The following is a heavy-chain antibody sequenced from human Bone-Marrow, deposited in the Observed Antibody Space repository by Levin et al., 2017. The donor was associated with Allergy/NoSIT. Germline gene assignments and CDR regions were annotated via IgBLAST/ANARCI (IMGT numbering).Heavy chain of an antibody. J-gene: IGHJ4*02. V-gene: IGHV3-30*09. CDR1: KYPFSDYA. CDR3: ARSPSGSYAYPDY. Sequence: GESLKISCAASKYPFSDYAIHWIRQAPGKGLEWVAVISYDGKHQAYADSVKGRFAISRDNSRDTAYLQMNSLRPEDTAVYFCARSPSGSYAYPDYWGQGTLVTVSS. D-gene: IGHD3-16*01. CDR2: ISYDGKHQ.